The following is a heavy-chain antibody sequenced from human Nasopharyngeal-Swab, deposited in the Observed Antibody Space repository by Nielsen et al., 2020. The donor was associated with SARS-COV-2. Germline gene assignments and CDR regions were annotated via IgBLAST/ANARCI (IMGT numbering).Heavy chain of an antibody. CDR1: GYTFTSYG. V-gene: IGHV1-18*01. D-gene: IGHD1-26*01. CDR2: ISAYNGNT. J-gene: IGHJ6*03. Sequence: ASVKVSCKASGYTFTSYGINWVRQAPGQGLEWMGWISAYNGNTNYAQKLQGRVTMTTDTSTSTAYMELRSLRSDDTAVYYCARVGGSNYYYYYMDVWGKGTTVTVSS. CDR3: ARVGGSNYYYYYMDV.